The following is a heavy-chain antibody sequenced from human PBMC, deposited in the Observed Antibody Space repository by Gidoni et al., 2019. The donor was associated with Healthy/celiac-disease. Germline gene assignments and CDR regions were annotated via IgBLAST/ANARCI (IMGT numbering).Heavy chain of an antibody. V-gene: IGHV3-21*01. D-gene: IGHD3-22*01. CDR2: ISSSSSNK. CDR3: ARAITMIVVAHTPDWYFDL. Sequence: EVQLVESGGGLVKPGGSLRLLCPAPRFPFSRYSMYWVRQAPEKGLEWVSSISSSSSNKYYADSVKGRFTIARDNAKNSLYLQMNSLGAEDTAVYYCARAITMIVVAHTPDWYFDLWGRGTLVTVSS. J-gene: IGHJ2*01. CDR1: RFPFSRYS.